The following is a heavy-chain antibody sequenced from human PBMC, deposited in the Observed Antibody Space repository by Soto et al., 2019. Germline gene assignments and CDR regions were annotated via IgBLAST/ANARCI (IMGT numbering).Heavy chain of an antibody. J-gene: IGHJ3*02. D-gene: IGHD3-3*01. CDR3: ARCFLERQDAFDI. V-gene: IGHV1-2*04. CDR1: GYTFTGYY. CDR2: INPNSGGT. Sequence: ASVKVSCKASGYTFTGYYMHWVRQAPGQGLEWMGWINPNSGGTNYAQKFQGWVTMTRDTSISTAYMELSRLRSDDTAVYYCARCFLERQDAFDIWGQGTMVTVSS.